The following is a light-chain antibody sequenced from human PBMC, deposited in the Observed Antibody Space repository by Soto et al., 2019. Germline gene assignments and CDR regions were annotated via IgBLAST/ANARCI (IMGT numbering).Light chain of an antibody. CDR2: AAS. J-gene: IGKJ2*01. CDR1: QGISTY. V-gene: IGKV1-39*01. Sequence: DIQMTHPPSSLSASVGNRVTITCRANQGISTYLVWYQQRQGRAPKPQIYAASSLLSGVPSRFSGSGSGTDFTLTISSLQPEDFSTYYCQQSYRTPYTFAQGTKMETK. CDR3: QQSYRTPYT.